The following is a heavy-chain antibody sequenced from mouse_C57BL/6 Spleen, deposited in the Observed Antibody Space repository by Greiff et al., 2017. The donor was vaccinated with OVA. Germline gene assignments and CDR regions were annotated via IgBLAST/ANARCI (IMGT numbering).Heavy chain of an antibody. CDR2: ISSGGSYT. V-gene: IGHV5-6*02. CDR1: GFTFSSYG. CDR3: ARLATGTGFAY. D-gene: IGHD4-1*02. Sequence: DVMLVESGGDLVKPGGSLKLSCAASGFTFSSYGMSWVRQTPDKRLEWVATISSGGSYTYYPDSVKGRFTISRDNAKNTLYLQMSSLKSEDTAMYYCARLATGTGFAYWGQGTLVTVSA. J-gene: IGHJ3*01.